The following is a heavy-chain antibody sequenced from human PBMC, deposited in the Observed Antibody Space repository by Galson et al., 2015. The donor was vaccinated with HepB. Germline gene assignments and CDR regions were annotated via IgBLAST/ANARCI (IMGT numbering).Heavy chain of an antibody. V-gene: IGHV4-31*03. J-gene: IGHJ4*02. D-gene: IGHD4/OR15-4a*01. CDR1: GVSISSGGYY. CDR2: IYHSGRT. CDR3: AIEHEYGDSCH. Sequence: CTVSGVSISSGGYYWGWIRHHPGKGLEWIGYIYHSGRTFYNPSLKSRLTISVDRSKDQFSLRLTSVTAADTAVYYCAIEHEYGDSCHWGRGTPVIVSS.